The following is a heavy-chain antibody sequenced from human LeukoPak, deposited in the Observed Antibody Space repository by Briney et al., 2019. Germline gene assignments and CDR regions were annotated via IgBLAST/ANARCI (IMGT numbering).Heavy chain of an antibody. Sequence: SSQTLSLTCTVSGSSISSGGYCWRWIRQHPGKGLEWIGYIYYSGSTYYNPSLKSRVTISVDTSKNQFSLKLSSVTAADTAVYYCARGISSTSLDLWGRGTLVTVSS. J-gene: IGHJ2*01. CDR3: ARGISSTSLDL. D-gene: IGHD2-2*01. CDR1: GSSISSGGYC. CDR2: IYYSGST. V-gene: IGHV4-31*03.